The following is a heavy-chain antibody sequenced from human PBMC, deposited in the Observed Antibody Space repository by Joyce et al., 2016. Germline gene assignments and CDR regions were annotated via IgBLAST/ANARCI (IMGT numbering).Heavy chain of an antibody. CDR1: GGSISSSTAY. J-gene: IGHJ5*01. Sequence: QLQLQQSVPGLVKPSETLSLTCTVSGGSISSSTAYWGWIRQPPGKGLEWIGNVFKNGNIFSKPSLKSRLTISVDTSRNQFSRRLSSVTAADTAVYYCGRVPNYDFWSGYFDDSWGQGTLVTVSS. CDR3: GRVPNYDFWSGYFDDS. D-gene: IGHD3-3*01. V-gene: IGHV4-39*01. CDR2: VFKNGNI.